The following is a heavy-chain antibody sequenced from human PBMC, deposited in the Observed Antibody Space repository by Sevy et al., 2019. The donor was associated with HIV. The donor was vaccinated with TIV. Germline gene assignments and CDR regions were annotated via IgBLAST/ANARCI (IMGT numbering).Heavy chain of an antibody. CDR3: ARDKSATAVDY. Sequence: GGSRRLSCAASGFTFSSYWMHWVRQAPGKGLVWVSHINSDGSKTGYADSVKGRFTISRDNAKNTLYLQMNSLRAEDTAVYYCARDKSATAVDYWGQGTLVTVSS. D-gene: IGHD6-25*01. J-gene: IGHJ4*02. V-gene: IGHV3-74*01. CDR2: INSDGSKT. CDR1: GFTFSSYW.